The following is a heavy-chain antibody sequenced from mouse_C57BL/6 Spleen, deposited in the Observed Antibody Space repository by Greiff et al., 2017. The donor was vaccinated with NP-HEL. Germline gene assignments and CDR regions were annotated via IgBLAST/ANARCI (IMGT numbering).Heavy chain of an antibody. Sequence: EVQLQQSGPVLVKPGASVKMSCKASGYTFTDYYMNWVKQSHGKSLEWIGVINPYNGGTSYNLKCKGKATLTVDKSSSTAYMELNSLTSEDSAVYYCARRAEGLSMDYWGQGTSVTVAS. V-gene: IGHV1-19*01. J-gene: IGHJ4*01. CDR1: GYTFTDYY. CDR3: ARRAEGLSMDY. D-gene: IGHD2-3*01. CDR2: INPYNGGT.